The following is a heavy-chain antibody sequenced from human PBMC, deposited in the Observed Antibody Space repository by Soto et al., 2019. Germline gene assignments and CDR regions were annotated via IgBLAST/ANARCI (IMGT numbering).Heavy chain of an antibody. CDR1: GGSISSSNYY. CDR3: SRQKGYGSRSSCSLTETYYYGMDV. CDR2: IYYSGST. D-gene: IGHD2-2*01. V-gene: IGHV4-39*01. Sequence: SETLSLTCTVSGGSISSSNYYWGWIRQPPGKGLEWIGSIYYSGSTYYNPSLKSRVTISIDTSKNQFSLKLSSVTAADTAVYFCSRQKGYGSRSSCSLTETYYYGMDVWGQGTTVTVSS. J-gene: IGHJ6*02.